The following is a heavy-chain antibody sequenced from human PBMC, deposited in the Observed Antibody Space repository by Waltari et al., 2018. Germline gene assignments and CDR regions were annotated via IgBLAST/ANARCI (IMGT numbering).Heavy chain of an antibody. CDR1: GGSISSSSYY. D-gene: IGHD3-10*01. J-gene: IGHJ4*02. CDR3: ASLRARWFGVYY. Sequence: QLQLQESGPGLVKPSETLSLTCTVSGGSISSSSYYWGWIRPPPGKGLEWIGSIYYSGSTYYNPSLKSRVTISVDTSKNQFSLKLSSVTAADTAVYYCASLRARWFGVYYWGQGTLVTVSS. CDR2: IYYSGST. V-gene: IGHV4-39*01.